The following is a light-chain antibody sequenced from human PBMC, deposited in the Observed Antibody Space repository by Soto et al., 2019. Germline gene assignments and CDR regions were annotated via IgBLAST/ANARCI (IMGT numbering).Light chain of an antibody. J-gene: IGLJ3*02. CDR1: SSNIGTGYD. CDR3: QSYDSSLSGWV. Sequence: QSVLTQPPSVSGAPGQRVTISCTVSSSNIGTGYDVYWYQQLPGTAPKLLIYGNNNRPSGVPDRFSGSKSGTSGSLAITGLQAEDEADYYCQSYDSSLSGWVFGGGTKVTVL. CDR2: GNN. V-gene: IGLV1-40*01.